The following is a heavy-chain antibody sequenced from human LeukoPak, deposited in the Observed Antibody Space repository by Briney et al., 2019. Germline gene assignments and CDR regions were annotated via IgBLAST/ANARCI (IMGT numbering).Heavy chain of an antibody. CDR1: GFTFSSYS. CDR2: ISSSSSYI. Sequence: GGSLRLSCAASGFTFSSYSMNWVRQAPGKGLDGVSSISSSSSYIYYADSVKGRFTISRDNAKNSLYLQMNSLRAGDTAVYYCARDSAGYSYAEPDYWGQGTLVTVSS. V-gene: IGHV3-21*01. D-gene: IGHD5-18*01. J-gene: IGHJ4*02. CDR3: ARDSAGYSYAEPDY.